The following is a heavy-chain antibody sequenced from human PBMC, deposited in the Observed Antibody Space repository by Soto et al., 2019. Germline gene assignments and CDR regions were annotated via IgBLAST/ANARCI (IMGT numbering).Heavy chain of an antibody. CDR2: IISNFGAA. J-gene: IGHJ4*02. Sequence: QVQLVQSGAEVKKPGSSVKVSCKASGGTFSSHAFSWVRQAPGQGLEWMGGIISNFGAANNAQEFQDRVSVTADESTSTVYMELSSLRSEDTALYYCARGGVRFFDWLLYGMFDSWGQGTLVTVSS. D-gene: IGHD3-9*01. V-gene: IGHV1-69*01. CDR1: GGTFSSHA. CDR3: ARGGVRFFDWLLYGMFDS.